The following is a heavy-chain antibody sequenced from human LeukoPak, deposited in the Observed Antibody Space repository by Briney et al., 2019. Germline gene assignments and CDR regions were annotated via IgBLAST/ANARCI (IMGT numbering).Heavy chain of an antibody. CDR3: ARRSLYYYDSSAYYRSRFDY. J-gene: IGHJ4*02. V-gene: IGHV4-34*01. CDR1: GGSFSGYY. D-gene: IGHD3-22*01. CDR2: INHSGST. Sequence: PSETLSLTCAVYGGSFSGYYWSWIRQPPGKGLEWIGEINHSGSTNYNPSLKSRVTISADTSKNQFSLKLSSVTAADTAVYYCARRSLYYYDSSAYYRSRFDYWGQGTLVTVSS.